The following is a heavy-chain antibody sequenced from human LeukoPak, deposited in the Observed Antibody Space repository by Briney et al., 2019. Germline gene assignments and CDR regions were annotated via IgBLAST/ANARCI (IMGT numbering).Heavy chain of an antibody. CDR3: ASFSVWFGETV. Sequence: PGGSLTLSCAAFGFTFNNYEMNWVRQAPGKGLEWVSYISSGGNTIHYADSVKGRFTISRDNTKNFLYLQMNSLRADDTAVYYCASFSVWFGETVWGQGTLVTVSS. J-gene: IGHJ3*01. CDR2: ISSGGNTI. V-gene: IGHV3-48*03. D-gene: IGHD3-10*01. CDR1: GFTFNNYE.